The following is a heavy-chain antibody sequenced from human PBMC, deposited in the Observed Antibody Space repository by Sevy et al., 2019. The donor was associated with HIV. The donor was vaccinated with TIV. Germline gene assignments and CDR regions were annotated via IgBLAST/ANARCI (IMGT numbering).Heavy chain of an antibody. CDR3: ARGKHVSGYYGSFDY. J-gene: IGHJ4*02. V-gene: IGHV3-53*01. CDR1: GLSVSSNF. CDR2: LYITETT. D-gene: IGHD5-12*01. Sequence: GRSLRLSCAASGLSVSSNFMSWVRQAPGKGLEWVSVLYITETTYYADSVKGRFTISRDNSKNTLYLQMSSLRAEDTAVYYCARGKHVSGYYGSFDYWGLGTLVTVSS.